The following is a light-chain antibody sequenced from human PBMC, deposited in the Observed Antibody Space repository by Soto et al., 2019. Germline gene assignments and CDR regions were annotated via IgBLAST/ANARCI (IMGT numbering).Light chain of an antibody. CDR3: QQYNSYSIT. CDR1: QSISSW. Sequence: DSPMTQSPSTLSASVGDRVTITCRASQSISSWLAWYQQKPGKAPKLLIYEASSLQSGVPSRFSGSGSGTEFTLTISSLQPDDFATYYCQQYNSYSITFGQGTRLEI. V-gene: IGKV1-5*01. J-gene: IGKJ5*01. CDR2: EAS.